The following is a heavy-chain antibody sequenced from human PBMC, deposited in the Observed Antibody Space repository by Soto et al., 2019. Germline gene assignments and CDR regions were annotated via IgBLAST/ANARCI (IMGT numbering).Heavy chain of an antibody. CDR2: IYHSGST. Sequence: SETLSLTCAVSGGSISSSNWWSWVRQPPGKGLEWIGEIYHSGSTNYNPSLKSRVTISVDKSKNQFSLRLSSVTAADTAVYYCARGLSYYYDSSGPRWFDPWGQGTLVT. V-gene: IGHV4-4*02. J-gene: IGHJ5*02. CDR1: GGSISSSNW. CDR3: ARGLSYYYDSSGPRWFDP. D-gene: IGHD3-22*01.